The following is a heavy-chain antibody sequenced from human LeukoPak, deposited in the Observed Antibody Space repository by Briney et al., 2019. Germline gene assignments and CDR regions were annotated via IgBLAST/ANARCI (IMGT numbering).Heavy chain of an antibody. J-gene: IGHJ6*02. Sequence: GGSLRLSCAASGFTFSSYSMNWVRQAPGKGLEWVSSISSSSSYIYYADSVKGRFTISRDNAKNSLYLQMNSLRAEDTAVYYCARERPIPIYCSGGSCYNTARDYYYGMDVWGQGTTVTVPS. CDR1: GFTFSSYS. CDR3: ARERPIPIYCSGGSCYNTARDYYYGMDV. D-gene: IGHD2-15*01. V-gene: IGHV3-21*01. CDR2: ISSSSSYI.